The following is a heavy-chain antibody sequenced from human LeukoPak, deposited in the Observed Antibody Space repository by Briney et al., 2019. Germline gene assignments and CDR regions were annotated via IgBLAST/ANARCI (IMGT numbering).Heavy chain of an antibody. CDR2: IIGSSGDT. D-gene: IGHD5-12*01. V-gene: IGHV3-23*01. Sequence: GGSLRLSCAASGFRFSNFAMSWVRQAPGKGLEWVSLIIGSSGDTLYADSVKGRFTISRDISKNRLYLQMNSLRAEDTALYYCAKGAYDYIEMGYFDDWGQGTLVIVSS. J-gene: IGHJ4*02. CDR3: AKGAYDYIEMGYFDD. CDR1: GFRFSNFA.